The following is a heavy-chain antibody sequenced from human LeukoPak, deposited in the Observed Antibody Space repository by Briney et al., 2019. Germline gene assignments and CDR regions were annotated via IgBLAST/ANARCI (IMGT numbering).Heavy chain of an antibody. CDR3: ARVPRPTNWGPFDY. D-gene: IGHD7-27*01. Sequence: ASVKVSCKASGYTFTGYYMHWVRQAPGQGREWMGRINPNSGGTNYAQKFQGRVTMTRDTSISTAYMELSRLRSDDTAVYYCARVPRPTNWGPFDYWGQGTLVTVSS. CDR2: INPNSGGT. V-gene: IGHV1-2*06. J-gene: IGHJ4*02. CDR1: GYTFTGYY.